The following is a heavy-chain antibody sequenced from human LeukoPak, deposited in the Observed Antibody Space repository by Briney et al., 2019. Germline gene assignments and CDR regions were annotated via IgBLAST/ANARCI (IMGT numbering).Heavy chain of an antibody. CDR2: ISSDGRNK. CDR1: GFTFSNYG. D-gene: IGHD3-9*01. Sequence: QPGGSLRLSCAASGFTFSNYGIHWVRQAPGKGLEWVAVISSDGRNKYYADSVKGRFTISRDNSKNTLYLQMNSLRVEDTAVYYCAKHVLRYFDWFPPLGMDVWGQGTTVTVSS. J-gene: IGHJ6*02. CDR3: AKHVLRYFDWFPPLGMDV. V-gene: IGHV3-30*18.